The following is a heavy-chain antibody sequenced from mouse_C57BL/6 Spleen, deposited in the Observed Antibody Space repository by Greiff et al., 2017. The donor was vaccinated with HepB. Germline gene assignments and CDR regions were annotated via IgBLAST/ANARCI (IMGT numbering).Heavy chain of an antibody. Sequence: VQLQESGPELVKPGASVKISCKASGYSFSSSWMNWVKQRPGKGLEWIGRIYPGDGDTNYNGKFKGKATLTADKSSSTAYMQLSSLTSEDSAVYFCAIWSAYWGQGTLVTVSA. V-gene: IGHV1-82*01. CDR2: IYPGDGDT. CDR3: AIWSAY. CDR1: GYSFSSSW. J-gene: IGHJ3*01.